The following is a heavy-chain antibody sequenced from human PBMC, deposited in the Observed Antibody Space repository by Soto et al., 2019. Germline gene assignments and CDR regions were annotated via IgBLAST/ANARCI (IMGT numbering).Heavy chain of an antibody. CDR3: AVSGDYAKSDY. D-gene: IGHD4-17*01. CDR1: GYTVTNYA. CDR2: INAGNGNT. V-gene: IGHV1-3*01. J-gene: IGHJ4*02. Sequence: ASVKVSCKASGYTVTNYAMHWVRQAPGQRLEWMGWINAGNGNTKYSQKFQGRVTITRDTSASTAYMELSSLRSEDTAVYYCAVSGDYAKSDYRGQGTLVTVSS.